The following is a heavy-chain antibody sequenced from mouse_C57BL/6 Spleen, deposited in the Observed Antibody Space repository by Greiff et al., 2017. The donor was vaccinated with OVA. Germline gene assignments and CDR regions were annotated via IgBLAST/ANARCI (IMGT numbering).Heavy chain of an antibody. V-gene: IGHV5-4*01. CDR1: GFTFSSYA. CDR3: ARDPYGNYFDY. CDR2: ISDGGSYT. J-gene: IGHJ2*01. Sequence: EVQLVESGGGLVKPGGSLKLSCAASGFTFSSYAMSWVRQTPEKRLEWVATISDGGSYTYYPDNVKGRFTISRDNAKNNLYLQMSHLKSEDTAMYYCARDPYGNYFDYWGQGTTLTVSS. D-gene: IGHD2-1*01.